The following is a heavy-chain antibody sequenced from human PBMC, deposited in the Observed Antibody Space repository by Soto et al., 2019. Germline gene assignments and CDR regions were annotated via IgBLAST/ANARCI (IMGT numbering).Heavy chain of an antibody. CDR3: ARSGSRPHDY. CDR1: GFTFSSYA. CDR2: ISYAGGNK. J-gene: IGHJ4*02. Sequence: QMQLVESGGGVVQPGRSLRLSCTASGFTFSSYAMHWVRQAPGKGLEWVAVISYAGGNKYYADSVKGRFTISRDNSKNTLYLQMNSLRAEDTAVYYCARSGSRPHDYWGQGTLVTVSS. D-gene: IGHD3-10*01. V-gene: IGHV3-30-3*01.